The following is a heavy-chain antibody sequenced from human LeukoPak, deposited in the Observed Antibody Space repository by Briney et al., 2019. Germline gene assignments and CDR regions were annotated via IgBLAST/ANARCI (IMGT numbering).Heavy chain of an antibody. D-gene: IGHD6-19*01. CDR2: IYYSGST. CDR1: GGSISSYY. Sequence: SETLSLTCTVSGGSISSYYWSWSREPPGKGLEWMGYIYYSGSTNYNPSLKSRVTISVDTSKNQFSLKLSSVTAADTAVYYCAREKGIVAGLYYYYGMDVWGQGTTVTVSS. J-gene: IGHJ6*02. V-gene: IGHV4-59*01. CDR3: AREKGIVAGLYYYYGMDV.